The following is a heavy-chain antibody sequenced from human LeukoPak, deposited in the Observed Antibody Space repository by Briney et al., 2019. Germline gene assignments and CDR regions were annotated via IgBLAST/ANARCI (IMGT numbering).Heavy chain of an antibody. CDR3: ARSVYYYDSSGITGHFDY. D-gene: IGHD3-22*01. Sequence: SETLSLTCTVSGGSISSYYWSWIRQPPGKGLEWIGYIYYSGSTNYNPSLKSRDTISVDTSKNQFSLKLSSVTAADTAVYYCARSVYYYDSSGITGHFDYWGQGTLVTVSS. CDR1: GGSISSYY. J-gene: IGHJ4*02. V-gene: IGHV4-59*01. CDR2: IYYSGST.